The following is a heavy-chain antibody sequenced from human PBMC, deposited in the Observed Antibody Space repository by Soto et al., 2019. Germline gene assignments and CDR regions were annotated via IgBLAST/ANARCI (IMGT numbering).Heavy chain of an antibody. CDR1: GFTFSSYA. Sequence: GGSLRLSCAASGFTFSSYAMSWVRQAPGKGLEWVSAISGSGGSTYYADSVKGRFTISRDNSKNTLYLQMNSLRAEDTAVYYCAKYKRYQPLIGLGEWFDPWGKGTLVTVAT. D-gene: IGHD2-2*01. V-gene: IGHV3-23*01. J-gene: IGHJ5*02. CDR3: AKYKRYQPLIGLGEWFDP. CDR2: ISGSGGST.